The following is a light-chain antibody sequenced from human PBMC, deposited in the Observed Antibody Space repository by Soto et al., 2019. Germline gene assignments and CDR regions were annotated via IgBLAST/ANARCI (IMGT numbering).Light chain of an antibody. V-gene: IGKV1-5*01. Sequence: DIQMTQSPSTLSASVGDRVTITCRASQTISSWLAWYQQKPGKAPNLLIYAASSLESGVPSRFSGSGSGPECTLTISSLQPDDFATYYCQQYKSYSPLTFGQGTKVEIK. CDR3: QQYKSYSPLT. CDR2: AAS. CDR1: QTISSW. J-gene: IGKJ1*01.